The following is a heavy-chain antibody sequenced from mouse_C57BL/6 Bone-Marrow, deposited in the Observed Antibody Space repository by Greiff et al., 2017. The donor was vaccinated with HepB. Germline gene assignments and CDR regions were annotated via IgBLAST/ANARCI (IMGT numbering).Heavy chain of an antibody. CDR2: ISNLAYSI. Sequence: EVQGVESGGGLVQPGGSLKLSCAASGFTFSDYGMAWVRQAPREGPEWVAFISNLAYSIYYADTVTGRFTISRENAMNTLYLEMSSLRSEDTAMYYCARQNYGSSYYFDYWGQGTTLTVSS. D-gene: IGHD1-1*01. V-gene: IGHV5-15*01. J-gene: IGHJ2*01. CDR3: ARQNYGSSYYFDY. CDR1: GFTFSDYG.